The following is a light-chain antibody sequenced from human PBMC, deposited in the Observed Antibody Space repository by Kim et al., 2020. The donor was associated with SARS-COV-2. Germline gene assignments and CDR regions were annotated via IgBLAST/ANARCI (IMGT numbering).Light chain of an antibody. CDR1: SSDIGGSNY. CDR2: EVY. V-gene: IGLV2-14*01. Sequence: QSALTQPASVSGSPGQSITISCTGTSSDIGGSNYVSWYQQHPDTAPKLIMYEVYNRPSGVSNRFSGSKSGNTASLTISGLQTEDEAEYYCSSYRERSPLDVFGTGTKVTVL. CDR3: SSYRERSPLDV. J-gene: IGLJ1*01.